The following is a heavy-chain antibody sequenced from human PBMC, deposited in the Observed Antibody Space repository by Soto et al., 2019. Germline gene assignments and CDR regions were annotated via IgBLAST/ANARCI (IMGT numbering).Heavy chain of an antibody. CDR3: AHSAGATSYFDY. V-gene: IGHV2-5*01. D-gene: IGHD1-26*01. J-gene: IGHJ4*02. CDR1: GFSLSTSGVG. Sequence: QITLKESGPTLVKPTQTLTLTCTYSGFSLSTSGVGVGWIRPPPGKALEWLALIYWNDDKRYSPSLKSRLTITKDTSKNQVVLTMTNMDPVDTATYYCAHSAGATSYFDYWGQGTLVTVSS. CDR2: IYWNDDK.